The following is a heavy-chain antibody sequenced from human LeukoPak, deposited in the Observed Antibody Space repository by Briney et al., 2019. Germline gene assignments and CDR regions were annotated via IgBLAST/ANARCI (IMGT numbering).Heavy chain of an antibody. J-gene: IGHJ4*02. D-gene: IGHD1-1*01. Sequence: PGRSLRLSCAASGFTFSSWGMHWVSQAPGKGLEWGAVIWYDGSNKYYADSVKGRFTISRDNSKNTLYLQMNSLRAEDTAMYYCAKDVTTGTLALDYWGQGTLVTVSS. CDR2: IWYDGSNK. V-gene: IGHV3-33*06. CDR3: AKDVTTGTLALDY. CDR1: GFTFSSWG.